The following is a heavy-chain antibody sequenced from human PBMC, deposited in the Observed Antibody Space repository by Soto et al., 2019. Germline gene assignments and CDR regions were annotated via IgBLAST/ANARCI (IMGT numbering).Heavy chain of an antibody. CDR2: IYYSGST. CDR1: GGSISSSSYY. CDR3: ARGRRYSSSWYSDY. D-gene: IGHD6-13*01. J-gene: IGHJ4*02. Sequence: QLQLQESGPGLVKPSETLSLTCTVSGGSISSSSYYWGWIRQPPGKGLEWIGSIYYSGSTYYNPSLTRRVTISVDTSKNQFSLKLSSVTAADTAVYYCARGRRYSSSWYSDYWGQGTLVTVSS. V-gene: IGHV4-39*01.